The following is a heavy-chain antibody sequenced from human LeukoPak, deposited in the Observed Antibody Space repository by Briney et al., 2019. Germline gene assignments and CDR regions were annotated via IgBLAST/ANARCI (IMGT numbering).Heavy chain of an antibody. CDR3: ARDVIGGDQYYYYMDV. Sequence: GASVKVSCKASGCTFSSYAISWVRQAPGQGLEWMGRIIPIFGTANYAQKCQGRVTITTDESTSTAYMELSSLRSEDTAVYYCARDVIGGDQYYYYMDVWGKGTTVTVSS. V-gene: IGHV1-69*05. J-gene: IGHJ6*03. D-gene: IGHD4-17*01. CDR2: IIPIFGTA. CDR1: GCTFSSYA.